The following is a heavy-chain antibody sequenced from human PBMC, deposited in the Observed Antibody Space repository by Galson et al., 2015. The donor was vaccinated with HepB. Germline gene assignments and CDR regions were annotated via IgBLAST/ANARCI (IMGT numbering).Heavy chain of an antibody. CDR2: INTNTGNP. CDR3: ARDGRFGEPFDY. D-gene: IGHD3-10*01. V-gene: IGHV7-4-1*02. J-gene: IGHJ4*02. Sequence: SVKVSCKASGYTFTSYAMNWVRQAPGQGLEWMGWINTNTGNPTYAQGFTGRFVFSLDTPVSTAYLQISSLKAEDTAVYYCARDGRFGEPFDYWGQGTLVTVSS. CDR1: GYTFTSYA.